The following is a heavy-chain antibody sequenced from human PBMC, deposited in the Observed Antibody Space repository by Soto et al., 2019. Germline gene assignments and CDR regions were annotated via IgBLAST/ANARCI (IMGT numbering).Heavy chain of an antibody. V-gene: IGHV4-39*01. Sequence: PSETLSLTCTVSGGSISSSSYYWGWIRQPPGKGLEWIGSIYYSGSTYYNPSLKSRVTISVDTSKNQFSLKLSSVTAADTAVYYCARFLGMVAATVDYWGQGTLVTVSS. CDR3: ARFLGMVAATVDY. J-gene: IGHJ4*02. D-gene: IGHD2-15*01. CDR1: GGSISSSSYY. CDR2: IYYSGST.